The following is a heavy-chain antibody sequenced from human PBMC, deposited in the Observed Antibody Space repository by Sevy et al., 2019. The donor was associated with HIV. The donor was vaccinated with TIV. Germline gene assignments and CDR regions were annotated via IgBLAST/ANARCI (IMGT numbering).Heavy chain of an antibody. Sequence: SETLSLTCTVSGGSISSYYWSWIRQPPGKGLGWIGYIYYSGSTNYNPSLKSRVTISVDTSKNQFSLKLSSVTAADTAVYYCARVGGYAFPFDYWGQGTLVTVSS. CDR2: IYYSGST. V-gene: IGHV4-59*01. CDR3: ARVGGYAFPFDY. D-gene: IGHD5-12*01. J-gene: IGHJ4*02. CDR1: GGSISSYY.